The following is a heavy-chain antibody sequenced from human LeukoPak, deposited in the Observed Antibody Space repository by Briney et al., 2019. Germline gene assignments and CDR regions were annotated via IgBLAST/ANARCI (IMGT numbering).Heavy chain of an antibody. CDR1: GGSISSGGYY. D-gene: IGHD2-2*01. CDR3: ARGNVVPAAIGFSDWFDP. J-gene: IGHJ5*02. V-gene: IGHV4-31*03. CDR2: IYYSGST. Sequence: SETLSLTCTVSGGSISSGGYYWSWIRQHPGKGLEWIGYIYYSGSTYYNPSLKSRVTISVDTSKNQFSLKLSSVTAADTAVYYCARGNVVPAAIGFSDWFDPRGQGTLVTVSS.